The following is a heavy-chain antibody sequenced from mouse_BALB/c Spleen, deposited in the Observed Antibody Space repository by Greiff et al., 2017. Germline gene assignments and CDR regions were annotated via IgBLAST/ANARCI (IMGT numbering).Heavy chain of an antibody. CDR2: ISDGGSYT. CDR3: ARRAGLLWAMDY. Sequence: EVQLVESGGGLVQPGGSLKLSCAASGFTFSDYYMYWVRQTPEKRLEWVATISDGGSYTYYPDSVKGRFTISRDNAKNNLYLQMSSLKSEDTAMYYCARRAGLLWAMDYWGQGTSVTVSS. J-gene: IGHJ4*01. V-gene: IGHV5-4*02. CDR1: GFTFSDYY. D-gene: IGHD6-1*01.